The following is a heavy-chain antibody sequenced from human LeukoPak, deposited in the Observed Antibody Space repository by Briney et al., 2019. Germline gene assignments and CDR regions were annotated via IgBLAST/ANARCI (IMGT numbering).Heavy chain of an antibody. CDR1: GGSFSGYY. D-gene: IGHD2-15*01. Sequence: SETLSHTCAVYGGSFSGYYWSWIRQPPGKGLEWIGEINHSGSTNYNPSLQRRVTIPVDTSKNQFSLKLSSVTAADAAVYCCARVRLYCSGGSCTDRDYYYYGMDVWGEGTTVTVSS. J-gene: IGHJ6*04. CDR2: INHSGST. V-gene: IGHV4-34*01. CDR3: ARVRLYCSGGSCTDRDYYYYGMDV.